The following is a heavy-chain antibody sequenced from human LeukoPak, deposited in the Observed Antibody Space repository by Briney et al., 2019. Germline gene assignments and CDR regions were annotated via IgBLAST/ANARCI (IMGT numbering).Heavy chain of an antibody. CDR1: GPTFSSYD. CDR2: IGTAGDT. Sequence: AGGSLRLSCAPSGPTFSSYDMHWVRHATGKGLEWVSAIGTAGDTYYPGSVKGRFTISRENAKNSLYLQMNSLRAGDTAVYYCARARGTYYDFWSGSTYYFDYWGQGTLVTVSS. J-gene: IGHJ4*02. D-gene: IGHD3-3*01. CDR3: ARARGTYYDFWSGSTYYFDY. V-gene: IGHV3-13*01.